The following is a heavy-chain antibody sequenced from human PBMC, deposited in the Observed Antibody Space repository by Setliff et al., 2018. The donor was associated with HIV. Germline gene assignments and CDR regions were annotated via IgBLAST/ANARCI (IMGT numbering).Heavy chain of an antibody. CDR1: GFTFGDYA. Sequence: GGSLRLSCTVSGFTFGDYAMSWVRQAPGKGLEWVGFIRGKAYGGTTEYAASVKGRFTISRDDSKSIAYLQMNSLKTEDTAVYYCTRGPYSYGSYVDYWGQGSLVTVSS. V-gene: IGHV3-49*04. D-gene: IGHD5-18*01. CDR2: IRGKAYGGTT. J-gene: IGHJ4*02. CDR3: TRGPYSYGSYVDY.